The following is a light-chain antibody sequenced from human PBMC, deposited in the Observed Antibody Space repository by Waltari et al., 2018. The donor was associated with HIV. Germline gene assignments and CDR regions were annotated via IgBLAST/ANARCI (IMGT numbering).Light chain of an antibody. CDR2: RNN. Sequence: QSVLTQPPSASGTPGQRVTISCSGSSSNIGSNYIYWYQQLPGTAPKLLIYRNNQRPLGVPDRFSGSKSGPSASLAISGLRSEDEADYSCAAWDDSLSGWVFGGGTKLTVL. V-gene: IGLV1-47*01. CDR1: SSNIGSNY. J-gene: IGLJ3*02. CDR3: AAWDDSLSGWV.